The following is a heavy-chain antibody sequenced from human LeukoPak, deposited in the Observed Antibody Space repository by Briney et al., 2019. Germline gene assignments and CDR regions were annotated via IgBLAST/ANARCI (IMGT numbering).Heavy chain of an antibody. V-gene: IGHV3-15*01. CDR3: TRDKLELRQFDY. CDR2: IKSKPDGGAI. J-gene: IGHJ4*02. D-gene: IGHD1-26*01. CDR1: GFTFSNAW. Sequence: PGGSLRLSCAASGFTFSNAWMSWVRQAPGKGLEWVGCIKSKPDGGAIDYAAPVKGRFIISRDDSKDMLYLQMNSLKTEDTGVYYCTRDKLELRQFDYWGQGTLVTVSS.